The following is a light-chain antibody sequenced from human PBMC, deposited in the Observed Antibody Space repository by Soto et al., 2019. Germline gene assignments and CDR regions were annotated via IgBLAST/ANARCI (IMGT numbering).Light chain of an antibody. J-gene: IGKJ1*01. CDR2: KTS. V-gene: IGKV1-5*03. CDR3: QQYNGYRWT. Sequence: DIQMTHSPSTLSASVGYRVTITCRASQRISNWLAWYQQKPGKAPKLLIDKTSSLERGVPSRVSGSGSGTEVTLTISSLQTDDVATYYCQQYNGYRWTFGQGTKVDIK. CDR1: QRISNW.